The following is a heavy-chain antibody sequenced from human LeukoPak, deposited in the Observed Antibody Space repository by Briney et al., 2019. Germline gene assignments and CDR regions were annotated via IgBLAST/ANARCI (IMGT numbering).Heavy chain of an antibody. CDR1: GFTFSRYT. J-gene: IGHJ4*02. V-gene: IGHV3-23*01. CDR3: ASISITIFGVVPSFDY. Sequence: GGSLRLSCATSGFTFSRYTMSWVRQAPGEGLEWVSGITGSGDTTYYVDSVRGRFTLSRDNSKNTLYLHMNSLRAEDTAVYYCASISITIFGVVPSFDYWGQGTLVTVSS. CDR2: ITGSGDTT. D-gene: IGHD3-3*01.